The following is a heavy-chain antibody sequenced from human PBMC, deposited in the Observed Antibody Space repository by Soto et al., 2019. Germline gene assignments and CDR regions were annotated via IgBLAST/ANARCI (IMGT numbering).Heavy chain of an antibody. CDR3: ARKGPRAARPNH. CDR1: GFTFRDYD. D-gene: IGHD6-6*01. CDR2: ISSSGTAT. Sequence: QVQLVESGGGLVRPGGSLRLSCPASGFTFRDYDMSWIPQPPGKGLGWVSCISSSGTATYYADSVKGRFTISRDNAKNSLYVEMNSLRVEDTAVYYCARKGPRAARPNHWGQGTLVTVSS. J-gene: IGHJ5*02. V-gene: IGHV3-11*01.